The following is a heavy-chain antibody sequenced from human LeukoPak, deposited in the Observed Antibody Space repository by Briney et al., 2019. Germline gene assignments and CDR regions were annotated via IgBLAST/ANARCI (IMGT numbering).Heavy chain of an antibody. CDR3: TTDFRRGYTYGNHDY. CDR2: IKSKSDGGTT. CDR1: GFTFSKAW. Sequence: GGSLRPSCAASGFTFSKAWMSGVRQAPGKGLEWVGRIKSKSDGGTTDYAAPVRGRFTISRDDAKNTLYMQMNSLKTEDTAVYYCTTDFRRGYTYGNHDYWGQGTLVTVSS. D-gene: IGHD5-18*01. V-gene: IGHV3-15*01. J-gene: IGHJ4*02.